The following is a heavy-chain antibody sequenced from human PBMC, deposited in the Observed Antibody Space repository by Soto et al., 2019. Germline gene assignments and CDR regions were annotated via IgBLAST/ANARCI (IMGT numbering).Heavy chain of an antibody. CDR2: IYYSGST. CDR1: GGSISSYY. D-gene: IGHD2-2*01. CDR3: ARGYVVVPAAIARYYYGMDV. V-gene: IGHV4-59*01. Sequence: TSETLSLTCTVSGGSISSYYWSWIRQPPGKGLEWIGYIYYSGSTNYNPSLKSRVTISVDTSKNQFSLKLSSVTAADTAVYYCARGYVVVPAAIARYYYGMDVWGQGTTVTVSS. J-gene: IGHJ6*02.